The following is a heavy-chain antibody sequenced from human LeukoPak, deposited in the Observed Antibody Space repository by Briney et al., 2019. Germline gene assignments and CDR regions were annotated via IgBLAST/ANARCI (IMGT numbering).Heavy chain of an antibody. J-gene: IGHJ4*02. D-gene: IGHD6-19*01. CDR2: ISGSGGST. Sequence: GGSLRLSCAASGFTLSSYAMSWVRQAPGKGLEWVSAISGSGGSTYYADSVKGRFTISRDNSKNTLYLQMNSLRAEDTAVYYCAKDPSEQWLVRWTYYFDYWGQGTLVTVSS. CDR1: GFTLSSYA. CDR3: AKDPSEQWLVRWTYYFDY. V-gene: IGHV3-23*01.